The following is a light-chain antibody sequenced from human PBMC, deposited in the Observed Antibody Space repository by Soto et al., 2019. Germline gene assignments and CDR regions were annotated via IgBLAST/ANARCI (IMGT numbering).Light chain of an antibody. Sequence: QSALTQPASVSGSPGQSITISCTGSSSDVGDFNYVSWYQQHPGKGPKLMIYEVSNRPSGVSNRFSGSKSGNTASLTISGLQAEDEADYYCSSYISSSRSVFGTGTKLTVL. V-gene: IGLV2-14*01. J-gene: IGLJ1*01. CDR3: SSYISSSRSV. CDR1: SSDVGDFNY. CDR2: EVS.